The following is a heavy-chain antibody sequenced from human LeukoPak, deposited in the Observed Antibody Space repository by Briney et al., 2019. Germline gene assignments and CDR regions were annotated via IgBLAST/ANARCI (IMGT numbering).Heavy chain of an antibody. CDR2: IYSGGST. V-gene: IGHV3-66*01. Sequence: QPGGSLRLSCAASGFTVSTNYMSWVRQAPGKGLEWVSVIYSGGSTYYADSVKGRFTISRDDSKNTLNLQMNSLRAEDAAVYYCARGYSSDNWGQGTLVTVSS. CDR1: GFTVSTNY. CDR3: ARGYSSDN. J-gene: IGHJ4*02. D-gene: IGHD2-21*01.